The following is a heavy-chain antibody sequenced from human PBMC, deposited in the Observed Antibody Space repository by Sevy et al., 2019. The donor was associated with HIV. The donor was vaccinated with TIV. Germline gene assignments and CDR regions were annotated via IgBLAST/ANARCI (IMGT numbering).Heavy chain of an antibody. D-gene: IGHD4-17*01. CDR3: AGDAYGDSVYYYYCGLDV. V-gene: IGHV4-30-4*01. J-gene: IGHJ6*02. CDR2: IYYSGST. Sequence: SETLSLTCTVSGGSISSGDYYWSWIRQPPGKGLEWIGYIYYSGSTYYNPSLKSRVTISVDTSKNKFSLKLSSVTAADTAVYYCAGDAYGDSVYYYYCGLDVWGQGTTVTVSS. CDR1: GGSISSGDYY.